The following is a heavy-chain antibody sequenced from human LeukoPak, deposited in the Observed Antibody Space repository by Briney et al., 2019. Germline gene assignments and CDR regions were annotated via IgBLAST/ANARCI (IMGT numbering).Heavy chain of an antibody. CDR2: INSDGSEG. CDR1: GFTFSGFW. V-gene: IGHV3-7*03. J-gene: IGHJ4*02. CDR3: ARGPLIAAAGTW. D-gene: IGHD6-13*01. Sequence: GGSLRLSCAVPGFTFSGFWMSWSRQAPGKGLEWVASINSDGSEGYYADVVKGRFTISRDNAKNSLYLQINSLRAEDTAVYYCARGPLIAAAGTWWGQGTLVTVSS.